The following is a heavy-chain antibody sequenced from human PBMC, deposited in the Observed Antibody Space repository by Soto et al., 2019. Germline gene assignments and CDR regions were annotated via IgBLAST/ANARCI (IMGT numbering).Heavy chain of an antibody. J-gene: IGHJ4*02. V-gene: IGHV3-23*01. D-gene: IGHD3-3*01. CDR2: ISGSGGST. CDR3: AKARINYDFWQRLDS. CDR1: GFTFSSYA. Sequence: PRLSCAASGFTFSSYAMSWVRQAPGKGLEWVSGISGSGGSTYYADSVKGRFTISRDNSENTLYLQMNSLRAEDTAIYYCAKARINYDFWQRLDSWGQGTLVTVSS.